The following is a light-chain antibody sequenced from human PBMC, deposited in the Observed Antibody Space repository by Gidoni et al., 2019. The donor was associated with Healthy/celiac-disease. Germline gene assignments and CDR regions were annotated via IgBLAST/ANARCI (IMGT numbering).Light chain of an antibody. J-gene: IGLJ3*02. CDR3: QSYDSSLSGWV. Sequence: QSVLPQPPSVSGAPGQRVPISCTGSRPNIGAGSDVHWYQQLPGTAPKLLIDGNSNRPSGVPDRFSGSKSGTSASLAITGLQAEDEADYYCQSYDSSLSGWVFGGGTKLTVL. V-gene: IGLV1-40*01. CDR2: GNS. CDR1: RPNIGAGSD.